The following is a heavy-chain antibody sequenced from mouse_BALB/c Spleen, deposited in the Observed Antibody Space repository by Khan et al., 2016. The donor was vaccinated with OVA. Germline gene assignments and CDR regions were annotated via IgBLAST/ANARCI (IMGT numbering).Heavy chain of an antibody. J-gene: IGHJ3*01. CDR3: ARHSYRYDFTY. V-gene: IGHV2-2*01. Sequence: VQLQESGPGLVQPSQSLSITCTVSGCSLTTYGIHWVRQSPGKGLEWLGVIWSGGTTDYNAPFLSRLSISKDSSKSQVFFKMNTLQADDTAIYYCARHSYRYDFTYWGQGTPVTVSA. D-gene: IGHD2-12*01. CDR2: IWSGGTT. CDR1: GCSLTTYG.